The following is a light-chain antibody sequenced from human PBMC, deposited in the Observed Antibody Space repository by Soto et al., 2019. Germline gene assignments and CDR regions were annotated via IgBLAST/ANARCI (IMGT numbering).Light chain of an antibody. V-gene: IGKV3-15*01. CDR1: QSVSSK. J-gene: IGKJ1*01. Sequence: EIVMTQSPATLSLSPGQRATLSCRASQSVSSKLAWYQQKPGQAPRLLIYSASTRATGIPARFSGSGSGTEFSLPIISLQSEDFAVYYCHQYNHWLTWTFGQGTKVEIK. CDR2: SAS. CDR3: HQYNHWLTWT.